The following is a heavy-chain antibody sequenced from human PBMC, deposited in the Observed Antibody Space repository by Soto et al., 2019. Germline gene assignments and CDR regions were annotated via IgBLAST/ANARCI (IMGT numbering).Heavy chain of an antibody. CDR2: IYHSGST. D-gene: IGHD3-3*01. CDR1: CGSLSSGGYS. J-gene: IGHJ4*02. Sequence: QLQLQESGSGLGKASKTLSLTFAGSCGSLSSGGYSLSWIRQPPGKGLEWIGYIYHSGSTYYNPSLKSRVTISVDRSKNQFSLKLSSVTAADTAVYYCAAGAIFGVVPLDYWGQGTLVTVSS. V-gene: IGHV4-30-2*01. CDR3: AAGAIFGVVPLDY.